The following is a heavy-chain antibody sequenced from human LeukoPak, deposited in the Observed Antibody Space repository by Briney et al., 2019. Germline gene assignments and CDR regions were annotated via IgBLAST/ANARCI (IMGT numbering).Heavy chain of an antibody. V-gene: IGHV3-21*01. CDR2: ISGSSTYI. J-gene: IGHJ4*02. CDR3: ASTTGDRDY. CDR1: GFTFSSYS. Sequence: PGGSLPLFCVASGFTFSSYSMNWVRQAPGKGLEWVSYISGSSTYIYYVDSLKGRFTISRDNAKNSLYLQMNSLRVEDTAVYYCASTTGDRDYWGQGSSVNVSS. D-gene: IGHD7-27*01.